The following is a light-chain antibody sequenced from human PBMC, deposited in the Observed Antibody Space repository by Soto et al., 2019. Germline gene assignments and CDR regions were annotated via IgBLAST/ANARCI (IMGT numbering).Light chain of an antibody. CDR1: QRLSASD. V-gene: IGKV3-20*01. CDR2: GVS. J-gene: IGKJ5*01. Sequence: EIVLTQSPGTLSLSPGQRATLSCRASQRLSASDIAWYQQKPGQAPKFLIYGVSSRATGIPDRFSGSGSGTDFTLTISRLEPEDFAVYHCQQYCSSPLITFGQGTRLEIK. CDR3: QQYCSSPLIT.